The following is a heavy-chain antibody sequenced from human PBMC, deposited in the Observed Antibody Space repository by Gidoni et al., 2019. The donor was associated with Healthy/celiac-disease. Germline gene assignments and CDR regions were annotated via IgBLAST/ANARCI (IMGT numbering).Heavy chain of an antibody. CDR2: ISYDGSNR. Sequence: QVQLVESGGGVVQPGRSLRLSCAASGFTFSSYGRHWVRQAPGKGLEWVAVISYDGSNRYYADSVKGRFTISRDNSKNTLYLQMNSLRAEDTAVYYCAKEGRFLEWLLSRYFDYWGQGTLVTVSS. CDR3: AKEGRFLEWLLSRYFDY. J-gene: IGHJ4*02. V-gene: IGHV3-30*18. D-gene: IGHD3-3*01. CDR1: GFTFSSYG.